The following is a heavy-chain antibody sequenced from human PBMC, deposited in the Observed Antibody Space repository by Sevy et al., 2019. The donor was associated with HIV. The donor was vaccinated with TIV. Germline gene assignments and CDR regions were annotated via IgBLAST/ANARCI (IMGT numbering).Heavy chain of an antibody. CDR1: GFTFSSYG. CDR2: ISYDGSNK. V-gene: IGHV3-30*18. J-gene: IGHJ6*02. D-gene: IGHD2-15*01. Sequence: GESLKISCAASGFTFSSYGMHWVRQAPGKGLEWVAVISYDGSNKYYADSVKGRFTISRDNSKNTRYLQMNSLRAEDTAVYYCAKDAVRWSGAIYYYGMDVWGQGTTVTVSS. CDR3: AKDAVRWSGAIYYYGMDV.